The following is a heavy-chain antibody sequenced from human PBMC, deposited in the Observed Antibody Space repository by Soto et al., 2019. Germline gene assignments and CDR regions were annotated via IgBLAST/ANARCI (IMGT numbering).Heavy chain of an antibody. CDR1: GFTFSSYG. V-gene: IGHV3-33*01. CDR2: IWYDGSNK. J-gene: IGHJ2*01. Sequence: QVQLVESGGGVVQPGRSLRLSCAASGFTFSSYGMHWVRQAPGKGLEWVAVIWYDGSNKYYADSVKGRFTISRDNSKNTLYLQMNSLRAEDTAVYYCARAGGYNPTYWHFDLWGRGTLVTVSS. CDR3: ARAGGYNPTYWHFDL. D-gene: IGHD5-12*01.